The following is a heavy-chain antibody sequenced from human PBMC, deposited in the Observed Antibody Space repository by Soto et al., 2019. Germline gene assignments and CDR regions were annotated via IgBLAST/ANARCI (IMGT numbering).Heavy chain of an antibody. CDR3: ARAVLPATAPFDS. CDR1: GGSISNYY. Sequence: QVQLQQSGTRLVKPSETLSLTCIVSGGSISNYYWSCIRQPPGKGLAWIGYIYYSGSTNYNPSLQSRVTISVDKAKNQFSLKLSSVTASDTAVYYCARAVLPATAPFDSWGQGTLVTVSS. J-gene: IGHJ4*02. D-gene: IGHD2-2*01. CDR2: IYYSGST. V-gene: IGHV4-59*01.